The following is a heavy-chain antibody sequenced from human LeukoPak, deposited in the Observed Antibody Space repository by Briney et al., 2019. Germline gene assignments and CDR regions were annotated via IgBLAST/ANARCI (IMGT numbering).Heavy chain of an antibody. CDR3: ARWGYDFSS. CDR2: ISSGGSTI. J-gene: IGHJ5*02. D-gene: IGHD3-3*01. CDR1: GFTFSSYE. V-gene: IGHV3-48*03. Sequence: GGSLRHSCAASGFTFSSYEMNWVRQAPGKGLEWISYISSGGSTIYDADSVKGRFTISRDNAKNSLYLQMNSLRAEDTAVYYCARWGYDFSSWGQGTLVTVSS.